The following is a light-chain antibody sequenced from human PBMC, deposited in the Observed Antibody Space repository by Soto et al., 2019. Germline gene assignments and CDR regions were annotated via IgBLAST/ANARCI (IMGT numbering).Light chain of an antibody. J-gene: IGLJ1*01. CDR1: SSDVGGYDY. V-gene: IGLV2-14*01. CDR3: CSYAGSSTSGYV. Sequence: QSALTQPASVSGSPGQSITLSCTGTSSDVGGYDYVSWYQQHPGKAPKLIISEVSNRPSGVSNRFSGSKSGNTASLTISGLQAEDEADYYCCSYAGSSTSGYVFGTGTKLTVL. CDR2: EVS.